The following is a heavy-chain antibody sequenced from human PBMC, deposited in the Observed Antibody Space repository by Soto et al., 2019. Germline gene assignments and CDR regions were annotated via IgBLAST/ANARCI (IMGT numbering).Heavy chain of an antibody. CDR3: ARNRYGEPFDY. Sequence: QVQLHESGPGLVKPSQTLSLTCTVSGGSISSGDYYWSWIRQPPGQGLEWIGYIYYSGGTYYNPSLKSRVTMSVDTSKNQFSLNLYSVTAADTAVYYCARNRYGEPFDYWGQGALVTVSS. J-gene: IGHJ4*02. D-gene: IGHD4-17*01. CDR2: IYYSGGT. CDR1: GGSISSGDYY. V-gene: IGHV4-30-4*01.